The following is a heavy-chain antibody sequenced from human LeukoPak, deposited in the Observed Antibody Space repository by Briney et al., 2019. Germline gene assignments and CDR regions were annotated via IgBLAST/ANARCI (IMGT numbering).Heavy chain of an antibody. CDR2: ISGSGGST. J-gene: IGHJ4*02. D-gene: IGHD6-19*01. CDR3: AKDNRRHYTSGPNPDSLH. Sequence: PGGSLRLSCAASGFTFSSYGMSWVRQAPGKGLEWVSGISGSGGSTYYADSVKGRFTISRDNAKNSLYLQMNSLRVEDTAFYYCAKDNRRHYTSGPNPDSLHWGQGALVAVSS. CDR1: GFTFSSYG. V-gene: IGHV3-23*01.